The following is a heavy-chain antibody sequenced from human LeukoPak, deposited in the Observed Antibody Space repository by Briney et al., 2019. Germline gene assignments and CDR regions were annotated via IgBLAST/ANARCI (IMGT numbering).Heavy chain of an antibody. CDR1: GFTFSSYW. Sequence: SGGSLRLSCAASGFTFSSYWMSWVRQAPGKGLEWVAVIWYDGSNNYCADSVKGRFTISRDNSKNTLYLQMNSLRAEDTAVYYCAKDRGDNWFDPWGQGTLVTVSS. CDR3: AKDRGDNWFDP. CDR2: IWYDGSNN. V-gene: IGHV3-33*06. D-gene: IGHD3-10*01. J-gene: IGHJ5*02.